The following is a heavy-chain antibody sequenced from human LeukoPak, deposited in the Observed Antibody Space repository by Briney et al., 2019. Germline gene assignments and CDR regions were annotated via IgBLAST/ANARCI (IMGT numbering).Heavy chain of an antibody. CDR3: ARDRSDFWSGSAGFDAFDI. V-gene: IGHV1-18*01. Sequence: ASVKVSCKASGYTFTSYGISWVRQAPGQGLEWMGWISAYNGNTNYAQKLQGRVTMTTDTSTSTAYMELRSLRSDDTAVYYRARDRSDFWSGSAGFDAFDIWGQGTMVTVSS. D-gene: IGHD3-3*01. CDR2: ISAYNGNT. J-gene: IGHJ3*02. CDR1: GYTFTSYG.